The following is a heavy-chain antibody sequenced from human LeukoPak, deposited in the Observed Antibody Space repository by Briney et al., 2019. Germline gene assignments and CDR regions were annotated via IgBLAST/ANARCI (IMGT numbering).Heavy chain of an antibody. V-gene: IGHV3-7*01. J-gene: IGHJ4*02. CDR3: VRDYVWGTENPDY. CDR1: LFTFNEYW. CDR2: IKNDGIEK. Sequence: PGGALTVSPARSLFTFNEYWRSRFRQDPRGRREWVGNIKNDGIEKYHLDSLGGRFTISRDNAKQSEFLQMHSLRAEDTAVYFCVRDYVWGTENPDYCGQGTQVTVSS. D-gene: IGHD3-16*01.